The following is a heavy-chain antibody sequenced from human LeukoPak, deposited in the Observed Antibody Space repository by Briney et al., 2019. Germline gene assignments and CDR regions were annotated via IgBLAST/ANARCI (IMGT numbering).Heavy chain of an antibody. CDR2: IHSSGGS. D-gene: IGHD1-26*01. V-gene: IGHV4-4*09. Sequence: SETLSLTCTVSGASISNYYWSWIRQTPEKGLEWMGHIHSSGGSSYYPSLKSRLTLSIDTSRNQLSLKLPSVTAADTAVYFCARLGSFHDFWGQGALVTVSS. CDR3: ARLGSFHDF. J-gene: IGHJ4*02. CDR1: GASISNYY.